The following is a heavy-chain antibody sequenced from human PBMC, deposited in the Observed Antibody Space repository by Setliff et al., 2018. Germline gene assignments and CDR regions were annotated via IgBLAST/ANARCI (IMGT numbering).Heavy chain of an antibody. D-gene: IGHD2-15*01. Sequence: SETLSLTCSVSGGSLTSHYWTWIRQPPGKGLEWIGVISYIERPHYNPSLQSRVTIAMETSNNQVSLTLTSVTAVDSAMYYCARFCGGGSCPDYWGQGTLVTISS. CDR2: ISYIERP. CDR3: ARFCGGGSCPDY. V-gene: IGHV4-59*11. J-gene: IGHJ4*02. CDR1: GGSLTSHY.